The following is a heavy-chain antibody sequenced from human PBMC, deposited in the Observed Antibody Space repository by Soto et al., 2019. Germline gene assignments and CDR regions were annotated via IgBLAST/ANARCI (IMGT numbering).Heavy chain of an antibody. J-gene: IGHJ5*02. Sequence: SETLSLTCTVSGGSISSSSYYWGWIRQPPGKGLEWIGSIYYSGSTYYNPSLKSRVTISVDTSKNQFSLKLSSVTAADTAVYYCARFIVVVVAATGWFGPWGQGTLVTVSS. CDR2: IYYSGST. CDR1: GGSISSSSYY. CDR3: ARFIVVVVAATGWFGP. D-gene: IGHD2-15*01. V-gene: IGHV4-39*01.